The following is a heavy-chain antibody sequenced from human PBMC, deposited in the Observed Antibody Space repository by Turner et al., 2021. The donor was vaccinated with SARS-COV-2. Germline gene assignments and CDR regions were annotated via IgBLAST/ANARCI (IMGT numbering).Heavy chain of an antibody. CDR3: AHRLALTSFDY. D-gene: IGHD3-3*02. Sequence: QITLKESGPTLVKPTQTLTPTCAFSGFALSTKGVGVGWRRQPPGKALEWLALIYWDDDERYSPALKTRLNITKNTSKNQVVLTMTNMDPVDTATYYCAHRLALTSFDYWGQGTLVTVSS. CDR1: GFALSTKGVG. V-gene: IGHV2-5*02. J-gene: IGHJ4*02. CDR2: IYWDDDE.